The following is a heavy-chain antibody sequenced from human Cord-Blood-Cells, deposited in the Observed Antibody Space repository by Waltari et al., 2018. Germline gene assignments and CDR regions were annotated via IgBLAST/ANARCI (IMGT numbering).Heavy chain of an antibody. Sequence: QLQLQESGPGLVKPSETLSLTCTVSGGSISSSSYYWGWIRQPPGKGLEWIGSIYYSGSTSYTPALKSRVTISGDTSKNQFSLKLSSVTAADTAVYYCARRAGIAARNWFDPWGQGTLVTVSS. J-gene: IGHJ5*02. CDR1: GGSISSSSYY. D-gene: IGHD6-6*01. CDR2: IYYSGST. CDR3: ARRAGIAARNWFDP. V-gene: IGHV4-39*01.